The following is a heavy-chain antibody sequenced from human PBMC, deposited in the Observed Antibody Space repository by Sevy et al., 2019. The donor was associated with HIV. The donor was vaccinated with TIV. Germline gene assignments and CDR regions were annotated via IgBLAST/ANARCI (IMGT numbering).Heavy chain of an antibody. V-gene: IGHV1-24*01. Sequence: ASVKVSCKVSGYTLTKLSIHWVRQAPGKGLEWMGHFDPQHGETIYAERFQGRVTITADTSIDTGYMELSRLTSEDTAVYYCATVGLRYFSGSSTYQGDWFDPWGLGTLVTVSS. D-gene: IGHD2-15*01. CDR1: GYTLTKLS. CDR3: ATVGLRYFSGSSTYQGDWFDP. J-gene: IGHJ5*02. CDR2: FDPQHGET.